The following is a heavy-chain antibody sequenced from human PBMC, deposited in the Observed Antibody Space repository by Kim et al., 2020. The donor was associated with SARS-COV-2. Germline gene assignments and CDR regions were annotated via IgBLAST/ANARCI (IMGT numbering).Heavy chain of an antibody. CDR3: ARLYYDSSQGAFDI. V-gene: IGHV4-4*02. J-gene: IGHJ3*02. D-gene: IGHD3-22*01. Sequence: NPSLKGRVTISVDKSKNQFSLKLTSVTAADTAIYYCARLYYDSSQGAFDIWGQGTMVTVSS.